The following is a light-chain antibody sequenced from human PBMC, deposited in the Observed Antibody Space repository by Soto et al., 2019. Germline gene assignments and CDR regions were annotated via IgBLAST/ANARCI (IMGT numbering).Light chain of an antibody. Sequence: EIVLTQSPATLSLSPGERATLSCRASQSVSSYLAWYQQKPGQAPRLLIYDASNRATGIPARFSGSGSGTDFTLTISSLEPEDFAVYXCQQRSNWPWTFGQGTKVEIK. CDR3: QQRSNWPWT. CDR2: DAS. CDR1: QSVSSY. J-gene: IGKJ1*01. V-gene: IGKV3-11*01.